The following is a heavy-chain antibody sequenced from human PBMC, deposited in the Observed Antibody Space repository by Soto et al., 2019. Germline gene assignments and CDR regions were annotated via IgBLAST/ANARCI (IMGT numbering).Heavy chain of an antibody. CDR3: AREGYASGELLGWFDP. CDR2: IIPIFGTA. J-gene: IGHJ5*02. Sequence: QVQLVQSGAEVKKPGSSVKVSCKASGGTFSSYAISWVRQAPGQGLEWMGGIIPIFGTANYAQKFQGRVTITXXEXTXXAYMELSSRRSEDTAVYYCAREGYASGELLGWFDPWGQGTLVTVSS. V-gene: IGHV1-69*05. D-gene: IGHD1-26*01. CDR1: GGTFSSYA.